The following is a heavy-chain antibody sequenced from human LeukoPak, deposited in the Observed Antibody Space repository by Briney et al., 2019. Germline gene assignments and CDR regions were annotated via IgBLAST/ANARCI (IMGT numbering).Heavy chain of an antibody. CDR2: IIGSGGST. Sequence: GGSLRLSCAASGFTFSGYAMSWVRQAPGKGLEWVSTIIGSGGSTYYADSVKGRFTISRDNSKNTLYLQMNSLSAEDTAVYYCARDYSGWLQSDAFDIWGQGTMVTVSS. J-gene: IGHJ3*02. CDR1: GFTFSGYA. CDR3: ARDYSGWLQSDAFDI. D-gene: IGHD5-24*01. V-gene: IGHV3-23*01.